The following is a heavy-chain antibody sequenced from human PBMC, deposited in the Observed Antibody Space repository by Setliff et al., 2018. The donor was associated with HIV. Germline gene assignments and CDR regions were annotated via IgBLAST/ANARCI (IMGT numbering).Heavy chain of an antibody. V-gene: IGHV4-38-2*01. J-gene: IGHJ5*02. CDR1: GLSISSGYY. CDR3: ASRVYYYDSNNFLREEGFDP. D-gene: IGHD3-22*01. Sequence: LSLTCGVSGLSISSGYYWGWLRQPPGKGLEWIGSIYHSGTTYYNLSLKSRVTISVDTSKNQFSLNLTSVTAADTAVYYCASRVYYYDSNNFLREEGFDPWGQGTLVTVSS. CDR2: IYHSGTT.